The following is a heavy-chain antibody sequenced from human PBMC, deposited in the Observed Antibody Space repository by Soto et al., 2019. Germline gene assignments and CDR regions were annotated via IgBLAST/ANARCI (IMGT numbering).Heavy chain of an antibody. J-gene: IGHJ5*02. CDR2: ISSRSSTI. Sequence: GGSLRLSCAASGFTFSTYSMNWVRQAPGQGLEWVSYISSRSSTIYYADSMKGRFTISRDNAKNSLYLQMNSLRAEDTAVYYCVKEGYYYDSSGYYYGWFDPWGQGTLVTVSS. V-gene: IGHV3-48*01. CDR1: GFTFSTYS. CDR3: VKEGYYYDSSGYYYGWFDP. D-gene: IGHD3-22*01.